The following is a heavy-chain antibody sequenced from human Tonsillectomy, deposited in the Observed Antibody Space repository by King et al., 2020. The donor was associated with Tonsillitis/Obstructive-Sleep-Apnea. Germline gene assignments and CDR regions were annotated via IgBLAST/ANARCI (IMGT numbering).Heavy chain of an antibody. Sequence: VQLQESGPGLVKPSETLSLTCTVSGGSISSYYWSWIRQPPGKGLEWIGYIYYSGSTNYNPSLKSRVTISVDTSKNQFSLKLSSVTAADTAVYYWARAYCSGGSCYVNAFDIWGQGTMVTVSS. J-gene: IGHJ3*02. CDR1: GGSISSYY. V-gene: IGHV4-59*01. D-gene: IGHD2-15*01. CDR3: ARAYCSGGSCYVNAFDI. CDR2: IYYSGST.